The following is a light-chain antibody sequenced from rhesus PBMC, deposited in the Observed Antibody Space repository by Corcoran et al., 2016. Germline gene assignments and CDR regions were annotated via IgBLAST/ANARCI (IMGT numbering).Light chain of an antibody. CDR2: AAS. Sequence: DIQMTQSPSSLSASVGDRVTITCRASQGISDYLSWYQQKPGKAPKRLIYAASSVESGGPSRFSGSGSGTEFTLTISSLQPEYFAAYYCLQGYSTPFTFGPGTKLDIK. CDR1: QGISDY. CDR3: LQGYSTPFT. J-gene: IGKJ3*01. V-gene: IGKV1-36*02.